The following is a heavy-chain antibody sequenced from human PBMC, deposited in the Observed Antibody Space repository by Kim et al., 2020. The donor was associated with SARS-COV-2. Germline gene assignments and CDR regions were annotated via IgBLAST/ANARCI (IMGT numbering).Heavy chain of an antibody. Sequence: DKRYSPSLKSRLTITKDTSKSQVVLTMTNMDPVDTATYYCAHRQGGSFDYWGQGTLVTVSS. CDR3: AHRQGGSFDY. V-gene: IGHV2-5*01. J-gene: IGHJ4*02. D-gene: IGHD2-15*01. CDR2: DK.